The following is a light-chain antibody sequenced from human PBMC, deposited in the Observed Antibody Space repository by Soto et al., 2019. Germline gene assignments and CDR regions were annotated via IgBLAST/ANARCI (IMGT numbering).Light chain of an antibody. CDR1: SNDVGGYNY. Sequence: QSALTQPASVSGSPGQSITISCTGTSNDVGGYNYVSWYQQPPGKAPKLMIYDVSNRPSGVSNRFSGSKSGNTASLTISGLQAEDEADYYCSSYTGSGVLVFGGGTKLTVL. V-gene: IGLV2-14*01. J-gene: IGLJ2*01. CDR3: SSYTGSGVLV. CDR2: DVS.